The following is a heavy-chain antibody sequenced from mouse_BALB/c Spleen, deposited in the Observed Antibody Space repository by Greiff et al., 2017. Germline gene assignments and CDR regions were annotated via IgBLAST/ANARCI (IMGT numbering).Heavy chain of an antibody. CDR2: IWAGGST. V-gene: IGHV2-9*02. CDR3: ARESRYQGYYFDY. D-gene: IGHD2-14*01. J-gene: IGHJ2*01. Sequence: VKLVESGPGLVAPSQSLSITCTVSGFSLTSYGVHWVRQPPGKGLEWLGVIWAGGSTNYNSALMSRLSISKDNSKSQVFLKMNSLQTDDTAMYYCARESRYQGYYFDYWGQGTTLTVSS. CDR1: GFSLTSYG.